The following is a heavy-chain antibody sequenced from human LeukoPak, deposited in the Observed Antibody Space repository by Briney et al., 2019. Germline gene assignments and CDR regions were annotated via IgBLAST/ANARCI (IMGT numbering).Heavy chain of an antibody. CDR2: IISSGSTI. Sequence: GGSLRLSCAVSGFTFSSYEMNWVRQARGKGLEWVSYIISSGSTIYYADSVKGRFTISRDNAKNSLYLQMNSLRAEDTAVYYCARACRDYYDSSGCGLFDYWGQGNLVTVSS. D-gene: IGHD3-22*01. CDR3: ARACRDYYDSSGCGLFDY. J-gene: IGHJ4*02. V-gene: IGHV3-48*03. CDR1: GFTFSSYE.